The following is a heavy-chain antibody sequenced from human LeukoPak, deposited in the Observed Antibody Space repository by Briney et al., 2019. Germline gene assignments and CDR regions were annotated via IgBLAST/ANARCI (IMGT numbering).Heavy chain of an antibody. CDR3: ARGRVSSSTRYSTYYYYFYMDV. V-gene: IGHV4-59*01. J-gene: IGHJ6*03. D-gene: IGHD4-11*01. Sequence: QTSETLSLTCSVSDDSITMYYWTWIRQPPGKGLEWIGYVDHTGSTNFNPSLNGRVSISRDTSKNLFSLRLRSVTAADTAVYFCARGRVSSSTRYSTYYYYFYMDVWGKGTTVTVSS. CDR2: VDHTGST. CDR1: DDSITMYY.